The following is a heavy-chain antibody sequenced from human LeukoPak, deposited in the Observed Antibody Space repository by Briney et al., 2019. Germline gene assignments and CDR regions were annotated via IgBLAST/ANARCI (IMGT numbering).Heavy chain of an antibody. CDR3: ARSGSWNAAINYFDP. Sequence: PSETLSLTCAVYGGSFSGYYWSWIRQPPGKGLEWIGYVYYTGNTDYNPSLKSRVTISVDTSKNQFSLRLSSVTAADTAVYYCARSGSWNAAINYFDPWGQGNLVTVSS. CDR1: GGSFSGYY. V-gene: IGHV4-59*08. D-gene: IGHD3-10*01. J-gene: IGHJ5*02. CDR2: VYYTGNT.